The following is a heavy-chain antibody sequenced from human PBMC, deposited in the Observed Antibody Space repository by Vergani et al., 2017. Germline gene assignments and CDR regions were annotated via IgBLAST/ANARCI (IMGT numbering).Heavy chain of an antibody. Sequence: QVQLQESGPGLVKPSETLSLTCTVSGGSISSHYWSWIRQPPGKGLEWIGYIYYSGSTNYNPSLKSRVTISVDTSKNQFSLKLSSVTAADTAVYYCATLRGSGSTSYYYYYGMDVWGQGTTVTVSS. D-gene: IGHD6-19*01. CDR1: GGSISSHY. CDR2: IYYSGST. V-gene: IGHV4-59*11. J-gene: IGHJ6*02. CDR3: ATLRGSGSTSYYYYYGMDV.